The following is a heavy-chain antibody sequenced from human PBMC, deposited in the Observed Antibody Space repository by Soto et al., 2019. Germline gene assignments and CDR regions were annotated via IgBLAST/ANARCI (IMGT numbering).Heavy chain of an antibody. CDR1: GFDFGDFD. CDR3: AKGIVSYCGSGVRCYANLHS. V-gene: IGHV3-9*01. D-gene: IGHD2-15*01. Sequence: PGGSLRLSCATSGFDFGDFDMHWVRLVPGKXLQWVSGISWNGNVKDYEDSVKGRFTISRDNAENSLYLQMNSLRPEDTAFYFCAKGIVSYCGSGVRCYANLHSWGQGTLVTVSS. J-gene: IGHJ4*02. CDR2: ISWNGNVK.